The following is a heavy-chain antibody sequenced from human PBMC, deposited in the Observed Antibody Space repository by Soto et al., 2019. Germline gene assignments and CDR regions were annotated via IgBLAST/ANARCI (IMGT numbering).Heavy chain of an antibody. D-gene: IGHD3-22*01. Sequence: GGSLRLSCAASGFTFSSYAMHWVRQAPGKGLEWVAVISYDGSNKYYADSVKGRFTISRDNSKNTLYLQMNSLRAEDTAVYYCAKDGGYYFFDYWGQGTLVTVSS. J-gene: IGHJ4*02. CDR3: AKDGGYYFFDY. CDR2: ISYDGSNK. CDR1: GFTFSSYA. V-gene: IGHV3-30-3*01.